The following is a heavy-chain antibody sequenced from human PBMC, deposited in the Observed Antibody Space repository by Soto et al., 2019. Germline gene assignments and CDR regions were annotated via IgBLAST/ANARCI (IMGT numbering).Heavy chain of an antibody. D-gene: IGHD3-16*01. CDR1: GFTFRNYA. CDR3: AKDAVAVNGVWDWWDP. Sequence: EVQLLESGGGLVQPGGSLRLSCAASGFTFRNYAMSWVRQPPGKGVEWVASTHGNGGGTYYADSVKGRFTVSRDDSKETLYLQLGSLRVDDTAVYYCAKDAVAVNGVWDWWDPWGQGTLVTVSS. V-gene: IGHV3-23*01. J-gene: IGHJ5*02. CDR2: THGNGGGT.